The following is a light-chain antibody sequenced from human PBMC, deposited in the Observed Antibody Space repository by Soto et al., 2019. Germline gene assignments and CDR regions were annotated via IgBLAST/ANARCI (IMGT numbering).Light chain of an antibody. V-gene: IGLV2-8*01. CDR3: SSYAGSNNLV. Sequence: QPVLTQPPSASGSPGQSVTISCTGTSSDVGGYHYVSWYQQHPGKAPKLMIYEVSKRPSGVPDRFSGSKSGNTASLTVSGLQAEDEADYYCSSYAGSNNLVFGGGTKVTVL. CDR2: EVS. J-gene: IGLJ2*01. CDR1: SSDVGGYHY.